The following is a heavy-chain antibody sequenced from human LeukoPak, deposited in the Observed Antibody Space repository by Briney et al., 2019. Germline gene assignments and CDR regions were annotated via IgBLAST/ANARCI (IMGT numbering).Heavy chain of an antibody. D-gene: IGHD6-19*01. CDR2: ISSSSSTI. J-gene: IGHJ3*02. V-gene: IGHV3-48*02. Sequence: GGSLGLFCAASGFTFSRYSMNWLRQAPGKGLEWVSYISSSSSTIHYADSVKGRFTISRDNAKNSLYLQMNSLRDEVTPVYYCARVFGSGWMVPGAFDIWGQGTMVTVSS. CDR1: GFTFSRYS. CDR3: ARVFGSGWMVPGAFDI.